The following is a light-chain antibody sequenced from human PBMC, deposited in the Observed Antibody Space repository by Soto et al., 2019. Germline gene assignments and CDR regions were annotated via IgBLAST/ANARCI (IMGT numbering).Light chain of an antibody. CDR1: ENVRTF. CDR2: GAS. J-gene: IGKJ5*01. Sequence: EVVLTQSPATLSLSPGERATLSFRASENVRTFVDWYQQKPGQAPRLLIYGASNRATGIPARFSGSGSGTDFTLTISNLEPEDFAVYYCQQYGNSPITFGQGTRLEIK. V-gene: IGKV3-11*01. CDR3: QQYGNSPIT.